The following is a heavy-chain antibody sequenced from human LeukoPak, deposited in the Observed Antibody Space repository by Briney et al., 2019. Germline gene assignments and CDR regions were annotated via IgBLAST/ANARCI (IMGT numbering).Heavy chain of an antibody. CDR3: AKHEAQGLWFGEYPPY. Sequence: GGSLRLSCAASGFTFSSYAVSWVRQAPGKGLEWVTAISGSGGSTYYADSVKGRFTISRDNSKNTLYLQMNSLRAEDTAVYYCAKHEAQGLWFGEYPPYWGQGTLVTVSS. CDR2: ISGSGGST. V-gene: IGHV3-23*01. D-gene: IGHD3-10*01. CDR1: GFTFSSYA. J-gene: IGHJ4*02.